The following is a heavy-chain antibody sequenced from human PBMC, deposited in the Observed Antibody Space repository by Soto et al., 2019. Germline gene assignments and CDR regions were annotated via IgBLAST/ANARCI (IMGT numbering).Heavy chain of an antibody. CDR3: AKTVTADYVDY. CDR1: GGSISSSGYC. J-gene: IGHJ4*02. Sequence: SETLSLTCTVSGGSISSSGYCWAWIRQPPGKGLEWIASIYYSGSTYYNPSLKSRVTISVDTSKNQFSLKLSSVTAADTAAYYCAKTVTADYVDYWGQGTLVTVSS. CDR2: IYYSGST. D-gene: IGHD3-16*01. V-gene: IGHV4-39*01.